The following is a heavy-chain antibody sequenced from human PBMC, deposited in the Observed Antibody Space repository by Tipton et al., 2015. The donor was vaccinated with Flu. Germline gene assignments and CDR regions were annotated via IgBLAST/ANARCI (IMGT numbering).Heavy chain of an antibody. J-gene: IGHJ5*02. D-gene: IGHD3-16*01. V-gene: IGHV4-4*07. CDR2: IYTSGST. CDR1: GGSIGSHS. CDR3: ARRGEESRQQGDYNWLAT. Sequence: TLSLTCTVSGGSIGSHSWNWIRQPAGKGLEWIGRIYTSGSTIYNPSLQSRVTVSVDTSKNQCSLKLNSVTVADTAVYYCARRGEESRQQGDYNWLATWGLGTLVTVSS.